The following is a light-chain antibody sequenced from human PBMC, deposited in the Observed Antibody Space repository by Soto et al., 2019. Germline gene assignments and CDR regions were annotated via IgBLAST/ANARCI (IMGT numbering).Light chain of an antibody. Sequence: QSVLTQPASVSGAPGQTVTISCTGTSRNVGGNNYVSWYQQLPGTAPKLLIYGDSNRPSGVPDRFSGSKSGTSASLAITGLQAEDEADYYCRSYASSITRVVFGGGTKVTVL. CDR1: SRNVGGNNY. CDR2: GDS. J-gene: IGLJ2*01. V-gene: IGLV1-40*01. CDR3: RSYASSITRVV.